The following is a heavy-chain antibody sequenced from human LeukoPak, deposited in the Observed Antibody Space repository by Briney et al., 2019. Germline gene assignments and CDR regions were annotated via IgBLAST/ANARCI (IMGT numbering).Heavy chain of an antibody. V-gene: IGHV4-4*02. Sequence: SETLSLTCAVSGGSISGSNWWSWIRQPPGKGLEWIGEINHSGSTNYNPSLKSRVTISVDTSKNQFSLKLSSVTAADTAVYYCARVLLWFGERNDYWGQGTLVTVSS. CDR3: ARVLLWFGERNDY. CDR2: INHSGST. D-gene: IGHD3-10*01. J-gene: IGHJ4*02. CDR1: GGSISGSNW.